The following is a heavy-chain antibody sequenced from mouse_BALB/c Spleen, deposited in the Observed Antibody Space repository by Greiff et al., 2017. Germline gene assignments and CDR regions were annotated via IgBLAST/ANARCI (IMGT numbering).Heavy chain of an antibody. CDR2: ISYSGST. CDR3: ADYSHDGGFAY. J-gene: IGHJ3*01. V-gene: IGHV3-2*02. CDR1: GYSITSDYA. D-gene: IGHD2-12*01. Sequence: EVRLVESGPGLVKPSQSLSLTCTVTGYSITSDYAWNWIRQFPGNKLEWMGYISYSGSTSYNPSLKSRISITRDTSKNQFFLQLNSVTTEDTATYYCADYSHDGGFAYWGQGTLVTVSA.